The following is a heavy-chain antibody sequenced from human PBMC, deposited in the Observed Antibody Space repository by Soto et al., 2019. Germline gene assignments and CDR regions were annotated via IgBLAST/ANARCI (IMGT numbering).Heavy chain of an antibody. CDR2: IYYSGST. CDR3: AGRLRYFDWLLDRYYYYMDV. V-gene: IGHV4-59*01. CDR1: GGSISSYY. Sequence: SETLSLTCTVSGGSISSYYWSWIRQPPGKGLEWIGYIYYSGSTNYNPSLKSRVTISVDTSKNQFSLKLSSVTAADTAVYYCAGRLRYFDWLLDRYYYYMDVWGKGTTVTVSS. J-gene: IGHJ6*03. D-gene: IGHD3-9*01.